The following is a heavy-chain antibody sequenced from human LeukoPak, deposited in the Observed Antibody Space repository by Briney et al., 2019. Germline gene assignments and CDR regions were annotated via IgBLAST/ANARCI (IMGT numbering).Heavy chain of an antibody. CDR3: ARAYGRNYYYYMDV. V-gene: IGHV4-34*01. J-gene: IGHJ6*03. D-gene: IGHD2-8*01. Sequence: SETPSLTCAVYGGSFSGYYWSWIRQPPGKGLEWIGEINHSGSTNYNPSLKSRVTISVDTSKNQFSLKLSSVTAADTAVYYCARAYGRNYYYYMDVWGKGTTVTISS. CDR2: INHSGST. CDR1: GGSFSGYY.